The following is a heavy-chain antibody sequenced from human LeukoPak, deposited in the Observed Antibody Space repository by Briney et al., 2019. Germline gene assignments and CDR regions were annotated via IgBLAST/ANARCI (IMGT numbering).Heavy chain of an antibody. CDR1: GGSISSSY. J-gene: IGHJ3*02. Sequence: PSETLSLTCTVSGGSISSSYWSWIRQPPGKGLEWIGYIYYSGNTNYNPSLKSRVTISVDTSKNQFSLKLSSVTAADTVMHYCARGYFDSSGYSNPFDIWGQGTMVTVSS. D-gene: IGHD3-22*01. V-gene: IGHV4-59*01. CDR3: ARGYFDSSGYSNPFDI. CDR2: IYYSGNT.